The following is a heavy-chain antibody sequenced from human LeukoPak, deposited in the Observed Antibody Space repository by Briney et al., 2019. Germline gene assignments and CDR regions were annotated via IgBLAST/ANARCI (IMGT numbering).Heavy chain of an antibody. Sequence: GGSLRLSCAASGFTFSSYAMSWVRQAPGKGLEWVSAISGSGGSTYYADSVKGRFTISRDNSKNTLYLQMNSLRAEDTAVYYCAKASYYDFWSGYDYWGQGTLVTVSS. V-gene: IGHV3-23*01. D-gene: IGHD3-3*01. J-gene: IGHJ4*02. CDR2: ISGSGGST. CDR3: AKASYYDFWSGYDY. CDR1: GFTFSSYA.